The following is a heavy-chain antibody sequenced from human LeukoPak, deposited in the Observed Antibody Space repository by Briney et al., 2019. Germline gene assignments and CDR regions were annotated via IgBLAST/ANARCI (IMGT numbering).Heavy chain of an antibody. CDR3: APVCSGGSCSALDY. J-gene: IGHJ4*02. V-gene: IGHV3-30*03. CDR1: GFTFRNYG. CDR2: ISYDGSNK. Sequence: GGSLRLSCAASGFTFRNYGMHWVRQAPGKGLDWVAVISYDGSNKYYADSVKGRFTISRDNSKNTLYLQMNSLRAEDTAVYYCAPVCSGGSCSALDYWGQGTLVTVSS. D-gene: IGHD2-15*01.